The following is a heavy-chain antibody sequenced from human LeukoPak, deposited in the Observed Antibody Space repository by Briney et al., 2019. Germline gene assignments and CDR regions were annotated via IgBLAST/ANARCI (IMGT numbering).Heavy chain of an antibody. D-gene: IGHD1-26*01. CDR3: ARAYSERYGLGYYYMDV. CDR2: IGSSSGYI. V-gene: IGHV3-21*01. CDR1: GFSFSTYS. J-gene: IGHJ6*03. Sequence: PGGSLRLSCAASGFSFSTYSMNWVRQAPGKGLEWVSSIGSSSGYIYYADSVKGRFTISRDNAKKSVYLQMNSLRAEDTAVYYCARAYSERYGLGYYYMDVWGKGTTVTISS.